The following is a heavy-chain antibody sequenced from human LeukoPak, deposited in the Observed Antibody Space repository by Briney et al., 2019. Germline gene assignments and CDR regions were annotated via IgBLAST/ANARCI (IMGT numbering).Heavy chain of an antibody. CDR3: VKGYSEYDKNFDY. CDR1: GFTFSTYA. D-gene: IGHD5-12*01. CDR2: ISTNGGST. Sequence: GGSLRLSCSASGFTFSTYAMHWVRQAPGKGLEYVSAISTNGGSTYSADSVRGRFTISRDNSKNTLYLQMSSLGAEDTAVYFCVKGYSEYDKNFDYWGQGTLVTVSS. V-gene: IGHV3-64D*06. J-gene: IGHJ4*02.